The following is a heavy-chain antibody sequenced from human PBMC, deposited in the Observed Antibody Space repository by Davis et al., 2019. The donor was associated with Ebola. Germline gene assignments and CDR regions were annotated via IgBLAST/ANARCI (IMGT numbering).Heavy chain of an antibody. V-gene: IGHV1-69*13. CDR2: IIPIFGTA. CDR1: GGSLSSYA. CDR3: ARDTTVMVPTFYYYGMDV. J-gene: IGHJ6*02. Sequence: SVMFICKASGGSLSSYASSWVRQAPRQGLEWMGGIIPIFGTANYAQKFQGRVTITADESTSTAYMELSSLRSEDTTVYYCARDTTVMVPTFYYYGMDVWGQGTTVTVSS. D-gene: IGHD4-17*01.